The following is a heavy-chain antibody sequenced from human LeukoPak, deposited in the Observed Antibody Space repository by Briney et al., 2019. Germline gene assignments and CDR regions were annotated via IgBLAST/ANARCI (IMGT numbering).Heavy chain of an antibody. Sequence: ASVKVSCKVSGYTLTELSMHWVRQAPGKGLEWMGGFDPEDCETIYAQKFQGRVTMTEDTSTDTAYMELSSLRSEDTAVYYCATGDSSGYWEPFDPWGQGTLVTVSS. J-gene: IGHJ5*02. D-gene: IGHD3-22*01. CDR2: FDPEDCET. V-gene: IGHV1-24*01. CDR3: ATGDSSGYWEPFDP. CDR1: GYTLTELS.